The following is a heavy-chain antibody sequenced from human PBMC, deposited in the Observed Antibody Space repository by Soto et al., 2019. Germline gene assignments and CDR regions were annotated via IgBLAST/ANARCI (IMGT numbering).Heavy chain of an antibody. CDR1: GGSISSYY. V-gene: IGHV4-4*07. Sequence: QVQLQESGPGLVKPSETLSLTCTVSGGSISSYYWSWIRQPSGKGLEWIGRIYSSGSTNYNPSLKGRVTMSVDTPKNHFPRRRSSVTAAARAVYYCARDLRSPQADYGGQGTQVTVPS. CDR3: ARDLRSPQADY. CDR2: IYSSGST. J-gene: IGHJ4*02.